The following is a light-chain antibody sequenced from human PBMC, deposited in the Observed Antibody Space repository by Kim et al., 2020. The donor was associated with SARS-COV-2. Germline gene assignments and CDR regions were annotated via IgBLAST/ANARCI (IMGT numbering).Light chain of an antibody. J-gene: IGKJ2*01. V-gene: IGKV3-20*01. CDR3: QQYGSSGVT. CDR2: AAS. CDR1: QSVSSSS. Sequence: EIVLTQSPGTLSLYPGERATISCRASQSVSSSSLAWYQQKPGQAPRLLIYAASSRATGIPDRFSGSGSETDFTLTISRLEPEDFAVYYCQQYGSSGVTFGQGTKLEI.